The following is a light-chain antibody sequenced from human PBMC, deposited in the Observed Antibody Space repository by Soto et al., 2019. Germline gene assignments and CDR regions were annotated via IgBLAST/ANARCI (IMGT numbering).Light chain of an antibody. CDR1: QGISSC. J-gene: IGKJ1*01. CDR3: QQTYTTPRT. Sequence: DIQMTQSPSSASASVGDTITITCRASQGISSCLAWYQRRPGKAPKLLIYAASSLQSGVPSRFSGSGSGTHFTLTISSLQPEDFATYYCQQTYTTPRTFGQGTKVDIK. CDR2: AAS. V-gene: IGKV1D-12*01.